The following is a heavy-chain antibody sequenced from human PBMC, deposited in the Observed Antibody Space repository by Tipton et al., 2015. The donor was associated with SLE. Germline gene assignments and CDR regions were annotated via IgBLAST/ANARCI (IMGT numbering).Heavy chain of an antibody. CDR3: ARSTLRLGLPCDY. J-gene: IGHJ4*02. V-gene: IGHV3-9*01. Sequence: SLRLSCAASGFTFDDYAMHWVRQAPGKGLEWVSGISWNSGSIGYADPVKGRFTISRDNPKNSLYLQMNSLRAEDTAVYYCARSTLRLGLPCDYWGQGTLVTVSS. D-gene: IGHD4-17*01. CDR1: GFTFDDYA. CDR2: ISWNSGSI.